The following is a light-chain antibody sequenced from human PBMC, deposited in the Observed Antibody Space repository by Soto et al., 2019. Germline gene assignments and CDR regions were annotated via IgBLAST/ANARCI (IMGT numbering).Light chain of an antibody. J-gene: IGLJ1*01. V-gene: IGLV1-44*01. CDR1: TSNIGSKT. Sequence: QAVVTQPPSASGTPGQRVTISCSGSTSNIGSKTVNWYQQLPETAPKLLIYSDSQRPSGVPDRFSASKSGTSASLAISGLQSEDEADYYCAAWDDSLNGYVFGTGTKLTVL. CDR2: SDS. CDR3: AAWDDSLNGYV.